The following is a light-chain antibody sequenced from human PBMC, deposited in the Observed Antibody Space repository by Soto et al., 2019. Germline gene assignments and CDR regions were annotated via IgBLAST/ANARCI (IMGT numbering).Light chain of an antibody. CDR3: QQRHMWPIT. CDR1: QAVTSKF. CDR2: GAS. Sequence: EIFFTQSPGTLSLSPGDEATLSCKASQAVTSKFLAWYQQKPGQPPRLLILGASTRATGIADRFSGSGSGTDFTLTISRLEPEDFAVYYCQQRHMWPITFGQGTRLEIK. J-gene: IGKJ5*01. V-gene: IGKV3-20*01.